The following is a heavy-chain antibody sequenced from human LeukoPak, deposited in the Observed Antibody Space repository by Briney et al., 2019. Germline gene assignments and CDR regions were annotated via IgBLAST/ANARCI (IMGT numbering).Heavy chain of an antibody. CDR2: IYYSGST. V-gene: IGHV4-39*01. J-gene: IGHJ5*02. Sequence: SETLSLTCTVSGGSISSSSYYWGWIRQPPGKGLEWIGSIYYSGSTYYNPSLKSRVTISVDTSKNQFSLKLSSVTAADTAVYYCARHARGIPFREWFDPWGQGTLVTVSS. CDR3: ARHARGIPFREWFDP. CDR1: GGSISSSSYY. D-gene: IGHD1-14*01.